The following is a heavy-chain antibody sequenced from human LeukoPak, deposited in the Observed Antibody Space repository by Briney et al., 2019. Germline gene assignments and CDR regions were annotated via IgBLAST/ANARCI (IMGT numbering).Heavy chain of an antibody. CDR1: GYTLTELS. V-gene: IGHV1-24*01. CDR3: ATVPAGRLVNWPLDY. Sequence: ASVKVSCKVSGYTLTELSMHWVRQAPGKGLEWMGGFDPEDGETIYAQKFQGRVTMTEDTSTDTAYMEPSSLRSEDTAVYYCATVPAGRLVNWPLDYWGQGTLVTVSS. D-gene: IGHD3-9*01. J-gene: IGHJ4*02. CDR2: FDPEDGET.